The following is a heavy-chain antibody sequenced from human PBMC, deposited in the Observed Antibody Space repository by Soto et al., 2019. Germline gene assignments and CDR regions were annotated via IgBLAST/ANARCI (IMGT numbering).Heavy chain of an antibody. Sequence: QVQLVESGGGLVKPGGSLRLSCAASGFTFSDYYMSWIRQAPGKGLEWVSYITSSSVYTNYADSVRGRFTISRDNAKNSMYLQMNSLRAEDTAVYYCARVRTYSSSYRYFDLWGRGTLVTVSS. J-gene: IGHJ2*01. CDR1: GFTFSDYY. D-gene: IGHD6-6*01. CDR3: ARVRTYSSSYRYFDL. CDR2: ITSSSVYT. V-gene: IGHV3-11*06.